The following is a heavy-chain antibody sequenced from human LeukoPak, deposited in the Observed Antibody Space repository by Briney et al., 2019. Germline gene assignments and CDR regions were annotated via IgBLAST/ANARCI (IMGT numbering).Heavy chain of an antibody. CDR3: AREHKSYGDYPYYFDS. Sequence: SQTLSLTCTVSSDPISSGDYYWSWIRQPAGRGLEFIGYINKNGGTYYNPPLKSRVSISIDTSKNQFSLKLTSVTAADTAVYFCAREHKSYGDYPYYFDSWGQGTLVTVSS. CDR1: SDPISSGDYY. V-gene: IGHV4-30-4*01. D-gene: IGHD4-17*01. J-gene: IGHJ4*02. CDR2: INKNGGT.